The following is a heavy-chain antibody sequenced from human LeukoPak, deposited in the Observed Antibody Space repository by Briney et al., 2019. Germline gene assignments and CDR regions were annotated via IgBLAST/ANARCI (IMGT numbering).Heavy chain of an antibody. J-gene: IGHJ5*02. Sequence: ASVKVSCKVSGYSLTQLSLNWVRQAPGQGPEWMGHFDSADSRTFSAQKFQGRVTMTEDTSSDIAYMELHGLGSEDTAVYYCARDNSVRDEAWWFNPWGQGTLVTVSS. CDR1: GYSLTQLS. V-gene: IGHV1-24*01. CDR3: ARDNSVRDEAWWFNP. D-gene: IGHD5-24*01. CDR2: FDSADSRT.